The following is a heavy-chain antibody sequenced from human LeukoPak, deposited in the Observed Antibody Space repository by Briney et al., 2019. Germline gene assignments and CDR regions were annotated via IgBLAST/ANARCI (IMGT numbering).Heavy chain of an antibody. D-gene: IGHD5-24*01. CDR2: INAGNGNT. V-gene: IGHV1-3*01. Sequence: ASVKVSCKASGYTFTSYAMHWVRQAPGQRLEWMGWINAGNGNTKYSQKFQGRVTITRDTSASTAYMELSSLRSEDTAVYYCARSRVGLQGDYYYYYGMDVWGQGTTVTVSS. J-gene: IGHJ6*02. CDR1: GYTFTSYA. CDR3: ARSRVGLQGDYYYYYGMDV.